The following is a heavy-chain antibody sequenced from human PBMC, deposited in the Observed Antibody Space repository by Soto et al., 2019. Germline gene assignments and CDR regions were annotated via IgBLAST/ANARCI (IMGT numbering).Heavy chain of an antibody. Sequence: PSETLSLTCAVYGGSFSDHYWSWICQPPGKGLEWIGEIIHSGRTNYIPSLKGRVTISEDTFKSQFSLKLNSVTAADTAVYYCARRGGGNYPYYFDYWDEGTLVTVSS. J-gene: IGHJ4*02. CDR3: ARRGGGNYPYYFDY. CDR2: IIHSGRT. D-gene: IGHD2-21*01. V-gene: IGHV4-34*12. CDR1: GGSFSDHY.